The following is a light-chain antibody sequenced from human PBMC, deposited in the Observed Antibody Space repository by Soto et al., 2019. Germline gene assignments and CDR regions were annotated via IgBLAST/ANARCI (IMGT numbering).Light chain of an antibody. CDR2: IND. CDR1: SSNIGNNA. J-gene: IGLJ1*01. Sequence: QSVLTQPPSVSEAPRQRVTISCSGSSSNIGNNAVNWYQQLPGKAPKLLIYINDQRPSGVPDRFSGSKSGTSASLAISGLQPEDEADYYCAAWDDSLNALFGTGTKLTVL. V-gene: IGLV1-36*01. CDR3: AAWDDSLNAL.